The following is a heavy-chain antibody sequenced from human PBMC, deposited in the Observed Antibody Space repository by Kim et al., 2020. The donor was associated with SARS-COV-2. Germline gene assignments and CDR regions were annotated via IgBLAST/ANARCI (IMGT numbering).Heavy chain of an antibody. J-gene: IGHJ6*02. D-gene: IGHD3-10*01. CDR1: GYSFTSYW. V-gene: IGHV5-10-1*01. CDR3: ARERRGSYWFGAALYGMDV. CDR2: IDPSDSYT. Sequence: GESLKISCKGSGYSFTSYWISWVRQMPGKGLEWMGRIDPSDSYTNYSPSFQGHVTISADKSISTAYLQWSSLKASDTAMYYCARERRGSYWFGAALYGMDVWGQGTTVTVSS.